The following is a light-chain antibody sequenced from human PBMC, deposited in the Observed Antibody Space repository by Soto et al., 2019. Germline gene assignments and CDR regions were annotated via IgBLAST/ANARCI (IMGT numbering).Light chain of an antibody. Sequence: QSVLTRPPSASGTPGQRVTISCSGSGSNIGRNTVNWYQQLPGTAPKLLIYSNNQRPSGVPDRFSGSKSGTSVSLAISGLQSEDEADYYCAAWDDSLNGWVFGGGTKLTVL. J-gene: IGLJ3*02. V-gene: IGLV1-44*01. CDR2: SNN. CDR1: GSNIGRNT. CDR3: AAWDDSLNGWV.